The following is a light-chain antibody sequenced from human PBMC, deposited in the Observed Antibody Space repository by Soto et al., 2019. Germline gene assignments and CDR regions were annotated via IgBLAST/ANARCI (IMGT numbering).Light chain of an antibody. V-gene: IGKV1-13*02. J-gene: IGKJ4*01. Sequence: AIQLTQSPSSLSASVGGRVTITCRANQGIGSALAWYQQKPGRALKLLIYDASSLESGVPSRFSGSGSGTEFTLTISSLQPEDFATYYCQEFNGYALTFGGGTKVEIK. CDR2: DAS. CDR1: QGIGSA. CDR3: QEFNGYALT.